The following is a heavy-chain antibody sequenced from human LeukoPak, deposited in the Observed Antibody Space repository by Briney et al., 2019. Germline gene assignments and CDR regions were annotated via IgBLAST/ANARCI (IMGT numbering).Heavy chain of an antibody. J-gene: IGHJ6*03. V-gene: IGHV4-4*07. Sequence: SETLSLTCTVSGGSISSYYWSWIRQPAGKGLEWIGRIYTSGSTNYNPSLKSRVTMSVDTSKNQFSLKLSSVTTADTAVYYCARESTYPLDYYYMDVWGKGTTVTVSS. CDR2: IYTSGST. D-gene: IGHD5/OR15-5a*01. CDR3: ARESTYPLDYYYMDV. CDR1: GGSISSYY.